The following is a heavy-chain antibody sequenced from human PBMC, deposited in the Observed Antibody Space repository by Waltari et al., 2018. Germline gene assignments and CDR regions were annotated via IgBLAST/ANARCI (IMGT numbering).Heavy chain of an antibody. CDR2: IKYSGST. CDR3: ARGQSSISVIYYYYYMDV. D-gene: IGHD6-13*01. J-gene: IGHJ6*03. V-gene: IGHV4-34*01. CDR1: GGSFSGYY. Sequence: QVQLQQWGAGLLKPSETLSLTCAVYGGSFSGYYWSWIRQPPGKGLEWIGEIKYSGSTNNSPSLKSRVTISVDTSKNQFSLKLSSVTAADTAVYYCARGQSSISVIYYYYYMDVWGKGTTVTVSS.